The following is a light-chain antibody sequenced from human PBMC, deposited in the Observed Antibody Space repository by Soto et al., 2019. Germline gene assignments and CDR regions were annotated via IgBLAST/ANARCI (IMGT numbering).Light chain of an antibody. V-gene: IGLV1-51*01. CDR1: SSNIGNNY. J-gene: IGLJ3*02. CDR2: DNN. Sequence: QSVLTQPPSVSAAPGQKGTISCSGSSSNIGNNYVSWYQQLPGTAPKLLIYDNNKRSSGIPDRFSGSKSGTSATLGITGLQTGDEADYYCGTWDSSLSVWVFGGGTKLTVL. CDR3: GTWDSSLSVWV.